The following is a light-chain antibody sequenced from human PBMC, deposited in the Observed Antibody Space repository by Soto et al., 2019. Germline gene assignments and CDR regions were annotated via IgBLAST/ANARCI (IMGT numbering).Light chain of an antibody. J-gene: IGKJ1*01. Sequence: PGERATLSCRASPSVSNSLAWYQHKPGQAPRLLIYDASNRATGVPTRFSGSGSGTDFTLTISSLEPEDFVVYYCQQYNNWRTFGQGTKVEIK. CDR3: QQYNNWRT. V-gene: IGKV3-11*01. CDR2: DAS. CDR1: PSVSNS.